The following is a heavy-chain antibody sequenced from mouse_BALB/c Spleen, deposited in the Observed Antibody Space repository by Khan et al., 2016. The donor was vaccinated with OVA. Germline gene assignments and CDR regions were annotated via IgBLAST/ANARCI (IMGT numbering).Heavy chain of an antibody. J-gene: IGHJ3*01. CDR1: GYTFTDYA. D-gene: IGHD1-1*02. V-gene: IGHV1S137*01. CDR3: VRGGKFAY. Sequence: QVQLQQSGAELVRPGVSVKISCKASGYTFTDYAMHWVKQRHAKNLEWIGVISTNYGDADYSQKFQGKASMTVDRSSSTVDMDLARLTSEDSAIYYCVRGGKFAYWGQGTLVTVSA. CDR2: ISTNYGDA.